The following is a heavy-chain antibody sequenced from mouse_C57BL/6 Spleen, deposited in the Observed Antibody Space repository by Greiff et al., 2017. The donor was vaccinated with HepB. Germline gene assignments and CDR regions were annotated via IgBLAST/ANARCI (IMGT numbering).Heavy chain of an antibody. D-gene: IGHD1-1*01. V-gene: IGHV1-82*01. CDR1: GYAFSSSW. CDR2: IYPGDGDT. Sequence: VQLQQSGPELVKPGASVKISCKASGYAFSSSWMNWVKQRPGKGLEWIGRIYPGDGDTNYNGKFKGKATLTADISSSTAYMQLSSLTSEDSAVYFCARDGSSYGDFDYWGQGTTLTVSS. CDR3: ARDGSSYGDFDY. J-gene: IGHJ2*01.